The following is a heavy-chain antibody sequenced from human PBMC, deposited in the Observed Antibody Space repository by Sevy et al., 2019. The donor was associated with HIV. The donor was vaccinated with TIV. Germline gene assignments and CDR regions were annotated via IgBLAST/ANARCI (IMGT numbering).Heavy chain of an antibody. CDR2: IRYDGSNK. CDR1: GFTFSSYG. D-gene: IGHD3-3*01. CDR3: AKGGKGAIRFLEWLLFMDV. J-gene: IGHJ6*02. V-gene: IGHV3-30*02. Sequence: GGSLRLSCAASGFTFSSYGMHWVRQALGKGLEWVAFIRYDGSNKYYADSVKGRFTISRDNSKNTLYLQMNSLRAEDTAVYYCAKGGKGAIRFLEWLLFMDVWGQGTTVTVSS.